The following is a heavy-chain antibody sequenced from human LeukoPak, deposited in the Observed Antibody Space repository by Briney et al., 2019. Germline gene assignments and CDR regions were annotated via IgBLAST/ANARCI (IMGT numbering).Heavy chain of an antibody. Sequence: SETLSLTCAVYGGSFSGYYWSWIRQPPGKGLEWIGSIYYSGSTYYNPSLKSRVTISVDTSKNQFSLKLSSVTAADTAVYYCARDIAGYSGSYYYYYYMDVWGKGTTVTVSS. CDR1: GGSFSGYY. V-gene: IGHV4-34*01. D-gene: IGHD1-26*01. CDR3: ARDIAGYSGSYYYYYYMDV. J-gene: IGHJ6*03. CDR2: IYYSGST.